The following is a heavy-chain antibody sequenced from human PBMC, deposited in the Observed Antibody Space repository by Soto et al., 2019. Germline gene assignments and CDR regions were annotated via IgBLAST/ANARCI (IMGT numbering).Heavy chain of an antibody. CDR3: ARDHSSWSPKVYYYGMDV. J-gene: IGHJ6*02. CDR2: INPSGGST. CDR1: GYTFTSYY. Sequence: GASVKVSCKASGYTFTSYYMHWVRQANGQGLEWMGIINPSGGSTSYAQKFQGRVTMTRDTSTSTVYMELSSLRSEDTAVYYCARDHSSWSPKVYYYGMDVWGQGTTVTVSS. D-gene: IGHD6-13*01. V-gene: IGHV1-46*01.